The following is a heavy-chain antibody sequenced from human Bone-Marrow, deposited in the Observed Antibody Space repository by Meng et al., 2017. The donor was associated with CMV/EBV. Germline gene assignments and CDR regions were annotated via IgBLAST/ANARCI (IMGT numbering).Heavy chain of an antibody. CDR3: ARDQVGAFDI. V-gene: IGHV4-34*01. J-gene: IGHJ3*02. CDR1: GGSFSGYY. CDR2: INHSGST. Sequence: SETLSLTCAVYGGSFSGYYWSWIRQPPGKGLEWIGEINHSGSTNYNPSLKSRVTISVDTSKNQFSLKLSSVTAADTAVYYCARDQVGAFDIWGQGKMVNVAS.